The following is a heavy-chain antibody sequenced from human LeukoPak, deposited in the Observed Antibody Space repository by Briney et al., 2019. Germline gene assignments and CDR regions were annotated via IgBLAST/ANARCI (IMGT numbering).Heavy chain of an antibody. D-gene: IGHD3-3*01. CDR2: IYPGDSDT. J-gene: IGHJ3*02. Sequence: GESLKISCKGSGYSFTSYWISWVRQMPGKGLEWMGIIYPGDSDTRYSPSFQGQVTISADKSISTAYLQWSSLKASDTAMYYCARRFPTYYDFWSGYSAFDIWGQGTMVTVSS. V-gene: IGHV5-51*01. CDR3: ARRFPTYYDFWSGYSAFDI. CDR1: GYSFTSYW.